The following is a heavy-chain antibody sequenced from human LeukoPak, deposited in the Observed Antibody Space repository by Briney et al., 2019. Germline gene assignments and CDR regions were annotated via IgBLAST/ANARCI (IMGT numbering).Heavy chain of an antibody. CDR3: ARGPDTILYAFDI. J-gene: IGHJ3*02. D-gene: IGHD3-3*01. V-gene: IGHV1-8*03. CDR1: GYTFTSYD. CDR2: MNPNSGNT. Sequence: ASVEVSCKASGYTFTSYDINWVRQATGQGLEWMGWMNPNSGNTGYAQKFQGRVTITRNTSISTAYMELSSLRSEGTAVYYCARGPDTILYAFDIWGQGTMVTVSS.